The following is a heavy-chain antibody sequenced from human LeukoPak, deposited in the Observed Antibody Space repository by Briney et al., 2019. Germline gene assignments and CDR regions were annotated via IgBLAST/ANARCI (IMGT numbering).Heavy chain of an antibody. V-gene: IGHV4-34*01. CDR2: INHSGST. Sequence: SETLSLTCAVYGGSFSGYYWSWIRQPPGKGLEWIGEINHSGSTNYNPSLKSRVTISVDTSKNQFSLKLSSVTAADTAVYYCARGPYDYVWGSYRYLDSYFDYWGQGTLVTVSS. CDR3: ARGPYDYVWGSYRYLDSYFDY. D-gene: IGHD3-16*02. CDR1: GGSFSGYY. J-gene: IGHJ4*02.